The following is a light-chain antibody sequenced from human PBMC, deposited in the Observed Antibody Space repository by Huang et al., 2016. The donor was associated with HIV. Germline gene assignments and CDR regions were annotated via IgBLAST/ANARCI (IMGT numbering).Light chain of an antibody. CDR2: GAS. J-gene: IGKJ2*01. V-gene: IGKV3-15*01. CDR1: QSVTSN. Sequence: EIVMTQSPATLSVSPGERGTLSCRASQSVTSNLAWYQQKSGQAPRLLIDGASTRATGIPARFSGSGSGTEFTLTISSLQSEDFALYYCQQYNNWPPYTFGQGTKLEI. CDR3: QQYNNWPPYT.